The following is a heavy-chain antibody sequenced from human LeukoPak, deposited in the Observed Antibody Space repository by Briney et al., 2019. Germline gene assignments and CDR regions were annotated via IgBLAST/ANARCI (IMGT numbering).Heavy chain of an antibody. J-gene: IGHJ6*02. V-gene: IGHV3-23*01. D-gene: IGHD2-2*02. CDR2: ITDAVGST. Sequence: GGSLRLSCAASGFTFSSSSISWVRQAPGKGLEWVSAITDAVGSTHYADSVKGRFTISSDNSKNTVYLRMNSLRAEDTAVYYCAKAYCSSTSCYTDYSYGMDVWGQGTTVTVSS. CDR1: GFTFSSSS. CDR3: AKAYCSSTSCYTDYSYGMDV.